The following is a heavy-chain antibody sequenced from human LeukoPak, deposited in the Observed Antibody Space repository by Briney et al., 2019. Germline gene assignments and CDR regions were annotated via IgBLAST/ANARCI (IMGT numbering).Heavy chain of an antibody. Sequence: PGGSLRLSCAASGFTFSSNAMSWVRQAPGKGREWVSAISGSGGSTYYADSVKGRFTISRDNSKNTLYLQMNSLRAEDTAVYYCARHDWLSGVSYQYYFDYWGQGTLVTVSS. V-gene: IGHV3-23*01. CDR2: ISGSGGST. CDR3: ARHDWLSGVSYQYYFDY. D-gene: IGHD3-9*01. CDR1: GFTFSSNA. J-gene: IGHJ4*02.